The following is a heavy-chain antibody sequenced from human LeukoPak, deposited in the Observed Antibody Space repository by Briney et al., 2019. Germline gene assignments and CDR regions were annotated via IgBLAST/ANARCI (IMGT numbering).Heavy chain of an antibody. Sequence: PGGSLRLSCAASGFTFSDYWMSWMRQAPGKGLEWVANIKYDGDEEYYVDSVKGRFTISRDNAKNSLYLQLNSLRVEDTAVYYGKPGGAAPGSFDTWGQGPLATV. CDR3: KPGGAAPGSFDT. CDR2: IKYDGDEE. CDR1: GFTFSDYW. J-gene: IGHJ4*02. V-gene: IGHV3-7*01. D-gene: IGHD6-13*01.